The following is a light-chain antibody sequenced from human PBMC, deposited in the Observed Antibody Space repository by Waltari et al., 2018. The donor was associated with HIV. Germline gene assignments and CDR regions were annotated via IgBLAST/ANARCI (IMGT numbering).Light chain of an antibody. J-gene: IGLJ3*02. CDR1: TSNIPVKS. Sequence: QIVLTQPHSASGTPGQRVTISCSGPTSNIPVKSVHCYHHVPGTAPRLLIYRTTQRPSGVPDRFSGSISGTSASLAISGLHYEDDGDYYCALWTDTLTGWVFGGGTKVTVL. V-gene: IGLV1-44*01. CDR2: RTT. CDR3: ALWTDTLTGWV.